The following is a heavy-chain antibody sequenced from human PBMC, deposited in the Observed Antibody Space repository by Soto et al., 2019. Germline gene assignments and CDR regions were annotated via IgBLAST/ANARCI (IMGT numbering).Heavy chain of an antibody. V-gene: IGHV3-11*01. Sequence: PGGSLRLSCAASEFTFSDYYMSWIRQAPGKGLEWVSYISSSGSTIYYADSVKGRFTISRDNAKNSLYLQMNSLRAEDTAVYYCARDGPNGYCSGGSCYESAEYFQHWGQGTLVTVSS. D-gene: IGHD2-15*01. CDR2: ISSSGSTI. CDR1: EFTFSDYY. CDR3: ARDGPNGYCSGGSCYESAEYFQH. J-gene: IGHJ1*01.